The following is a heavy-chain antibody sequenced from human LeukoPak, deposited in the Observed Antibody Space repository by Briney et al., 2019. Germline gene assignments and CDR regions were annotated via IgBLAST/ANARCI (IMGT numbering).Heavy chain of an antibody. V-gene: IGHV3-7*01. Sequence: PGGSLRLSCVASGFTFSRYWMSWVRQAPGKGLEWVANIKQDGSERYYVDSMKGRFTISRDNAKNSLYLQMNSLRAEDTAVYYCARRYCSGGSCHPPDYWGQGTLVTVSS. D-gene: IGHD2-15*01. CDR1: GFTFSRYW. CDR2: IKQDGSER. CDR3: ARRYCSGGSCHPPDY. J-gene: IGHJ4*02.